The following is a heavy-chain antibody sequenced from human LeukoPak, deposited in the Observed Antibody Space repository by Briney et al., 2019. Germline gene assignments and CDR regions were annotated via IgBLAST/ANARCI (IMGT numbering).Heavy chain of an antibody. CDR1: GFTFSSYG. V-gene: IGHV3-30*02. D-gene: IGHD3-22*01. J-gene: IGHJ4*02. CDR2: IRYDGSNK. CDR3: AKAPLGYYDSSGYFDY. Sequence: PGGSLRLSCAASGFTFSSYGMHWVRQAPGKGLEWVAFIRYDGSNKYYADSVKGRFTISRDNSKNTLYLQMNSLRAEDTAVYYCAKAPLGYYDSSGYFDYWGQGTLVTVSS.